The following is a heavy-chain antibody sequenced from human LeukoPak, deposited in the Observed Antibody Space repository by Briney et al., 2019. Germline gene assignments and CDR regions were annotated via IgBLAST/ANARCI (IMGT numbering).Heavy chain of an antibody. CDR1: GSTISSNY. J-gene: IGHJ3*02. D-gene: IGHD1-1*01. Sequence: PGGSLRLSCAASGSTISSNYMNWVRQAPGKGLEWVSVIFNSGDTYYADSVKGRFTISRDTSKNTLYLQMNSLRVDDTAVYYCARDPAPATGAFDIWGQGTMVIIS. CDR2: IFNSGDT. CDR3: ARDPAPATGAFDI. V-gene: IGHV3-53*01.